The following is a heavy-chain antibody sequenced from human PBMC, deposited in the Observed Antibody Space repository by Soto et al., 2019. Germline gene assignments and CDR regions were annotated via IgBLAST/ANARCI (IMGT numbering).Heavy chain of an antibody. CDR3: ARVPGP. CDR2: IYYSGST. J-gene: IGHJ5*02. CDR1: GASLSSYY. Sequence: SETLSLTCTVSGASLSSYYWSWIRQPPGKGLEWIGYIYYSGSTNYNPSLKSRVTISVDRSKNQFSLKLSSVTAADTAVYYCARVPGPWGQGTLVTVSS. V-gene: IGHV4-59*12. D-gene: IGHD7-27*01.